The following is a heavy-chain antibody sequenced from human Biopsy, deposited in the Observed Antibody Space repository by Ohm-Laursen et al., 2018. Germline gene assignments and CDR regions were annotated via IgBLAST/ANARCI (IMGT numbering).Heavy chain of an antibody. V-gene: IGHV3-23*01. D-gene: IGHD3-9*01. CDR1: GFTFSTYA. CDR3: AKVSPTISSSFDY. CDR2: ITSSGAST. Sequence: SLRLSCSASGFTFSTYAMSWVRQAPGKGLEWVSSITSSGASTDFADSVKGRFTISRDSSKNTLYLQMNSLRAEDTAVYYCAKVSPTISSSFDYWGQGTLVTVSS. J-gene: IGHJ4*02.